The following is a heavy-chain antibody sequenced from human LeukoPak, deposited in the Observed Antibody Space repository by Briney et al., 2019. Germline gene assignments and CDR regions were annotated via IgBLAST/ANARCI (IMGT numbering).Heavy chain of an antibody. CDR3: ARGPYGSGSYY. CDR1: GGSISSGDYY. D-gene: IGHD3-10*01. J-gene: IGHJ4*02. CDR2: IYYSGTT. Sequence: SETLSLTCTVSGGSISSGDYYWSWIRQPPGKDLEWIGYIYYSGTTYYNPSLKSRVTISVDTSKNQFSLKLTSVTAADTAVYYCARGPYGSGSYYWGQGTLVTVSS. V-gene: IGHV4-30-4*01.